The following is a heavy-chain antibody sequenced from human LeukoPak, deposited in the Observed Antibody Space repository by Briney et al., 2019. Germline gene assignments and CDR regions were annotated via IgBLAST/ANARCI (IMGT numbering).Heavy chain of an antibody. CDR3: ARRRLGETTTANWFDP. J-gene: IGHJ5*02. CDR1: GGSISSSSYY. D-gene: IGHD4-17*01. Sequence: SETLSLTCTVSGGSISSSSYYWGWIRQPPGKGLEWIASIYYTGNTYYNPSLKSRVTISVDTSNNQFSLELNSVTAADTAVYYCARRRLGETTTANWFDPWGPGTLVTVSS. CDR2: IYYTGNT. V-gene: IGHV4-39*01.